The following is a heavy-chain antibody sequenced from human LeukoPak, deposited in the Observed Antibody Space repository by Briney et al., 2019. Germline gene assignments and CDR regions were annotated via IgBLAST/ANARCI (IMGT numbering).Heavy chain of an antibody. Sequence: GGSLRLSCAASGFTFSSYAMHWVRQAPGKGLEWVAVISYDGSNKYYADSVKGRFTISRDNSKNTLYLQMNSLRAEDTAVYYCARYPSFVAGPFDYWGQGTLVTVSS. CDR3: ARYPSFVAGPFDY. D-gene: IGHD6-19*01. CDR2: ISYDGSNK. CDR1: GFTFSSYA. V-gene: IGHV3-30*04. J-gene: IGHJ4*02.